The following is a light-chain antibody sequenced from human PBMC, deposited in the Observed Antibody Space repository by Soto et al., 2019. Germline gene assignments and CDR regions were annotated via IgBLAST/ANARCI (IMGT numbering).Light chain of an antibody. Sequence: QSVLTQPRSVSGSPGQSVTISCTGTSSDVGGSKYVSWYQQYPGKAPKLMIYDVSNRPSGVPDRFSGSKSGNTASLTISGLQAEDEADYYCCSYAGSYTVMFDGGTKVTVL. CDR3: CSYAGSYTVM. J-gene: IGLJ3*02. V-gene: IGLV2-11*01. CDR2: DVS. CDR1: SSDVGGSKY.